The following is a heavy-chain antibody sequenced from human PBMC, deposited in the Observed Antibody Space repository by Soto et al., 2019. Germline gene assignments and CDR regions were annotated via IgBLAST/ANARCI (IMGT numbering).Heavy chain of an antibody. D-gene: IGHD5-18*01. Sequence: ETLSLTCTVSGDSISGYHWSWIRQPAGEGLQWIGRIYSSGGTNYSPSLKSRVSMSADTSKNQFSLKLSSVTAADTAVYYCAREYSYHFDPWGQGTLVTVSS. J-gene: IGHJ5*02. V-gene: IGHV4-4*07. CDR2: IYSSGGT. CDR3: AREYSYHFDP. CDR1: GDSISGYH.